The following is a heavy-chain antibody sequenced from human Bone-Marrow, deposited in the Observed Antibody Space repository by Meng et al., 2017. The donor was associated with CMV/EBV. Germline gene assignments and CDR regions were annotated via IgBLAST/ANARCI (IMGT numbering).Heavy chain of an antibody. D-gene: IGHD1-26*01. CDR1: GGSFSSYY. J-gene: IGHJ4*02. CDR3: AREIVGATDY. CDR2: INHRGSA. V-gene: IGHV4-34*01. Sequence: LSLTCGVYGGSFSSYYWNWIRQPPGKGLEWIGEINHRGSANYNPSLKSRVTISVDTSKKQFSLKLSSVTAADTALYFCAREIVGATDYWGQGTLVTVSS.